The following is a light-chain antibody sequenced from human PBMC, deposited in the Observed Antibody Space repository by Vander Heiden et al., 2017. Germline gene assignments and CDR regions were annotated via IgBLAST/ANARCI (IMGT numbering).Light chain of an antibody. J-gene: IGKJ1*01. CDR1: QGISSY. Sequence: TITCRASQGISSYFAWYQQTPGKAPKLLIYAASSLQSGAPSWCSGSGAGTDFTLTISCLQSEDVATYYRQQYYSYPRTFGQGTKVEIK. CDR3: QQYYSYPRT. CDR2: AAS. V-gene: IGKV1-8*01.